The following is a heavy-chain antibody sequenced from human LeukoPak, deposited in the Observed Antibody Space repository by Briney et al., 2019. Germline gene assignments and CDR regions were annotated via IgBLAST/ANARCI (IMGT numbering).Heavy chain of an antibody. CDR2: INHSGST. CDR3: ATELELRRRRPGLATNWFDP. J-gene: IGHJ5*02. D-gene: IGHD1-7*01. CDR1: GGSFSGYY. V-gene: IGHV4-34*01. Sequence: TETLSLTCAVYGGSFSGYYWSWIRQPPGKVLEWIGEINHSGSTNYNPSLKSRVTISVDTSKNQFSLKLSSVTAADTAVYYCATELELRRRRPGLATNWFDPWGQGTLVTVSS.